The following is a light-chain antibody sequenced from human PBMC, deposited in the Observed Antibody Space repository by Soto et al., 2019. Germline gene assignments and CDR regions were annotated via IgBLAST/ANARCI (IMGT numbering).Light chain of an antibody. CDR2: DVS. CDR3: SSYAGSSTHWV. CDR1: NSDIGGYNY. V-gene: IGLV2-14*01. J-gene: IGLJ1*01. Sequence: QSALTQPASVSGSPGQSITISCTGTNSDIGGYNYVSWYQQHPGKAPELMIYDVSNRPSGVSNRFSCSKSGNTASLTISGLQAEDEADYYCSSYAGSSTHWVFGTGTKVTVL.